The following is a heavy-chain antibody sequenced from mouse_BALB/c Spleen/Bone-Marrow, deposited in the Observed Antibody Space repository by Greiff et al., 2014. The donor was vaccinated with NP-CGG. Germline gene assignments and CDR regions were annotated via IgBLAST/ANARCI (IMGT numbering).Heavy chain of an antibody. CDR1: GYTFTSYW. CDR3: ARGGLHYFDY. CDR2: IAPGSGSS. J-gene: IGHJ2*01. V-gene: IGHV1S41*01. D-gene: IGHD3-3*01. Sequence: DLVKPGASVKLSCQASGYTFTSYWVKWVKQRPGQGLGWIRRIAPGSGSSYYNEMFKGKATLIVDTSSSTAYIQLSSLSSEDSAVYFCARGGLHYFDYWGQGTTLTVSS.